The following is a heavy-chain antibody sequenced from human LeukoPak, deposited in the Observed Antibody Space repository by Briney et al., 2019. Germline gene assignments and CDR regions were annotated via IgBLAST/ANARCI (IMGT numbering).Heavy chain of an antibody. CDR1: GGSISSSSYY. D-gene: IGHD3-10*01. V-gene: IGHV4-39*01. J-gene: IGHJ4*02. Sequence: SETLSLTCTVSGGSISSSSYYWGWIRQPPGKGLEWIGSIYYSGSTYYNPSLKSRATIFVDTSKNQFSLKLSSVTAADTAVYYCASSVVRGVHLYYWGQGTLVTVSS. CDR3: ASSVVRGVHLYY. CDR2: IYYSGST.